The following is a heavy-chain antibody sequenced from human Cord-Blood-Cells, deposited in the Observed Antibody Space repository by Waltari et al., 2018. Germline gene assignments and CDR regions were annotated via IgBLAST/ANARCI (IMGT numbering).Heavy chain of an antibody. Sequence: QVQLVQSVAAGKKLGFSVKVSCMASGGTFGRYAISWVRQGPGQGLEWMGGIIPICGTASYAQKVQGRVTITAYEATGTAYMELSRLKAEDTAVDYCAREAMWERRHCFFAYWCQGTLVTVPS. D-gene: IGHD1-26*01. CDR3: AREAMWERRHCFFAY. CDR2: IIPICGTA. J-gene: IGHJ4*02. V-gene: IGHV1-69*01. CDR1: GGTFGRYA.